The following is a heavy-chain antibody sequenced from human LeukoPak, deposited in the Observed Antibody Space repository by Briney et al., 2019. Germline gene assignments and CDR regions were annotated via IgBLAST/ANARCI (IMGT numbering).Heavy chain of an antibody. CDR2: SKYSGNT. J-gene: IGHJ6*02. Sequence: SETLSLTCTVSGASIRNYHWSWLRQPPGKGLEWIVYSKYSGNTYYNPSLRSRVITSVDTSMSQFSLRLTSVTATDTAVYYCARHYDDYAYALDVWGQGTAVTVSS. V-gene: IGHV4-59*08. CDR3: ARHYDDYAYALDV. D-gene: IGHD3-3*01. CDR1: GASIRNYH.